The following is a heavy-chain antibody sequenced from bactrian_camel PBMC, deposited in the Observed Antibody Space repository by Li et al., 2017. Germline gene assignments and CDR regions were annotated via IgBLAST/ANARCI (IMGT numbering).Heavy chain of an antibody. V-gene: IGHV3-2*01. CDR1: GFAFSSYS. CDR3: ATGVAVGVGYNY. CDR2: ITGDGSDT. J-gene: IGHJ4*01. D-gene: IGHD7*01. Sequence: HVQLVESGGGLVQPGGSLRLSCAASGFAFSSYSMRWVRQAPGKGLEWVSSITGDGSDTYYTDSVKGRFTISRDNAKNTVYLQMNSLKSEDTALYYCATGVAVGVGYNYWGQGTQVTV.